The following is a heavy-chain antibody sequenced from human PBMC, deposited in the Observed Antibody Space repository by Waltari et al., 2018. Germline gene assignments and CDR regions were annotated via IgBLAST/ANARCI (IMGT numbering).Heavy chain of an antibody. CDR2: IMPICGTA. CDR3: ARGRGYSGFTPPFDY. Sequence: QVQLVQSGAEVKKPGSSVKVSCKASGGTFSSYAISWVRQAPGQGLGGMGGIMPICGTANDAQKCQGRGTITTDESTSTAYMELSSLRSEDTAVYYCARGRGYSGFTPPFDYWGQGTLVTVSS. CDR1: GGTFSSYA. J-gene: IGHJ4*02. V-gene: IGHV1-69*05. D-gene: IGHD5-12*01.